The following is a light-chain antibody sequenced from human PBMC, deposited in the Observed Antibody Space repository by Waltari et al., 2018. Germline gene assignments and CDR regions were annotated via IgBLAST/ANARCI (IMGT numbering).Light chain of an antibody. CDR1: QSLQDSNGHNV. J-gene: IGKJ2*03. CDR2: LAS. CDR3: MQALQTPTS. V-gene: IGKV2-28*01. Sequence: EIVMSQSPLSLPVTPGEPASLSCSSSQSLQDSNGHNVLDWYLQKPGQPPQLLIYLASNRAAGVPDRFSGSGSGTDFTLKISRVEAEDVGIYYCMQALQTPTSFGQGTKLEIK.